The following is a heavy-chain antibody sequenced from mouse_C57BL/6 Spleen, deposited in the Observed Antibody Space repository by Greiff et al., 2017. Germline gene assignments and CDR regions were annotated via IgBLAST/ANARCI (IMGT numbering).Heavy chain of an antibody. D-gene: IGHD1-1*01. V-gene: IGHV5-17*01. CDR1: GFTFSDYG. Sequence: EVQLVESGGGLVKPGGSLKLSCAASGFTFSDYGMHWVRQAPEKGLEWVAYISSGSSAIYYADTVKGRFTISRDNAKNTLFLQMTSLRSEDTAMYYCARLYTTVVYDWYFDVWGTGTTVTVSS. CDR2: ISSGSSAI. J-gene: IGHJ1*03. CDR3: ARLYTTVVYDWYFDV.